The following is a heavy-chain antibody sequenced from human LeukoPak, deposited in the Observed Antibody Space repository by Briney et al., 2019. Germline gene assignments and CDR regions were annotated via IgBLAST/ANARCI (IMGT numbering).Heavy chain of an antibody. D-gene: IGHD6-19*01. J-gene: IGHJ4*02. CDR3: ARLGHSSGWYVSFDY. CDR2: IYYSGST. CDR1: GGSISSGNYY. V-gene: IGHV4-39*01. Sequence: PSETLSLTCTVSGGSISSGNYYWGWIRQPPGKGLECIGSIYYSGSTYYNPSLKSRVTISVDTSKNQFSLKLSSVTAADTAVYYCARLGHSSGWYVSFDYWGRGTLVTVSS.